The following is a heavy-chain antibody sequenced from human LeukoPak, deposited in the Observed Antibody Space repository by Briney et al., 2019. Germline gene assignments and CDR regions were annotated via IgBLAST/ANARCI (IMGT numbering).Heavy chain of an antibody. CDR1: GGCISSSGYY. D-gene: IGHD4-17*01. CDR3: TRLNDYAWYFDL. J-gene: IGHJ2*01. V-gene: IGHV4-39*01. CDR2: IYYSGST. Sequence: SETLSLTCTVSGGCISSSGYYWGWIRQPPGKGLEWIGSIYYSGSTYYNPSLKSRVTISVDTSKNQFSLKLSSVTAADTAVYYCTRLNDYAWYFDLWGRGTLVTVSS.